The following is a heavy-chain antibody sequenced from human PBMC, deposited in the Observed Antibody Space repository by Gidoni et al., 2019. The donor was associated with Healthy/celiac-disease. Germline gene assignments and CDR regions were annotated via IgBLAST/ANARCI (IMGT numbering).Heavy chain of an antibody. CDR2: IKQDGSEK. V-gene: IGHV3-7*03. CDR1: GFTFGSYW. Sequence: EVQLVESGGGLVQPGGSLRLSCAASGFTFGSYWMRWVRQAQGKGRGWVANIKQDGSEKYYVDAVKGRFTISRDNAKNSLYLQMNSLRAEDTAVYYCARVSGDYGMDVWGQGTTVTVSS. J-gene: IGHJ6*02. CDR3: ARVSGDYGMDV.